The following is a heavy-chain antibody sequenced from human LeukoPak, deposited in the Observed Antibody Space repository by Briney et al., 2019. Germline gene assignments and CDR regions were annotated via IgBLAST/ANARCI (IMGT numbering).Heavy chain of an antibody. J-gene: IGHJ4*02. V-gene: IGHV1-2*02. CDR2: INPNSGGT. D-gene: IGHD6-19*01. CDR3: ARVNGGYSSGWYAFDY. CDR1: GYTFTGYY. Sequence: ASVKVSCKASGYTFTGYYMHWVRQAPGQGLEWMGWINPNSGGTNYAQKFQGRVTMTRDTSISTAYMELSRLRSDDTAVYYCARVNGGYSSGWYAFDYWGQGTLVTVSS.